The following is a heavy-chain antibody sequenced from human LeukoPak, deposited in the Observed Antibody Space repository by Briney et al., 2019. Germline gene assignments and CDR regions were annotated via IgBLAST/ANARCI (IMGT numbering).Heavy chain of an antibody. D-gene: IGHD3-22*01. CDR3: ARHRGYYDSSYYFYYYYYMDV. J-gene: IGHJ6*03. CDR2: IYYSGNT. CDR1: GGSISSSSYF. Sequence: ASETLSLTCTVSGGSISSSSYFWGWIRQPPGKGLEWIGTIYYSGNTYFNPSLKSRVTISVDTSKNQFSLKLSSVTAADTAVYYCARHRGYYDSSYYFYYYYYMDVWGKGTTVTVSS. V-gene: IGHV4-39*01.